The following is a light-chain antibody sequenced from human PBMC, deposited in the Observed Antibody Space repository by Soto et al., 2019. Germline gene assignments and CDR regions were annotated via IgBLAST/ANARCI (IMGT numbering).Light chain of an antibody. V-gene: IGLV2-14*01. Sequence: QSALTQPASVSGSPGQSITISCTGTSSDVGAYNYVSWYQQHPGKAPKLMIFEVSDRPSGVSNRFSGSKSGYTASLTFSGLQAEDEADYYCSSYTRSNPLVFGGGTKLTVL. CDR3: SSYTRSNPLV. CDR2: EVS. CDR1: SSDVGAYNY. J-gene: IGLJ2*01.